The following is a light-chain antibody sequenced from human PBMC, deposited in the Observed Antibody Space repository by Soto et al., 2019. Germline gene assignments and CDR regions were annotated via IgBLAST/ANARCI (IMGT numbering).Light chain of an antibody. V-gene: IGKV3-11*01. J-gene: IGKJ5*01. Sequence: EVVLTQSQATLTLSPGERATLSCRASQSVSSYLAWYQQKPGQAPRLLIYDASNRATGIPARFSGSGSGTDFTLTISSLEPEDFAVYYCQQRSNWPSITFGQGTRLENK. CDR3: QQRSNWPSIT. CDR1: QSVSSY. CDR2: DAS.